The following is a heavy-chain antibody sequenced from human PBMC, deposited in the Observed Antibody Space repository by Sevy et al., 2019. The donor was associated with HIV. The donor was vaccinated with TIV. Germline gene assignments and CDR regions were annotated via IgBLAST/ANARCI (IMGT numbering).Heavy chain of an antibody. D-gene: IGHD6-19*01. CDR1: GFTFSSYA. CDR3: ATAAGIAVAGTLGAFDI. CDR2: ISYDGSNK. Sequence: GGSLRLSCAASGFTFSSYAMHWVRQAPGKGLEWVAVISYDGSNKYYADSVKGRFTISRDNSKNTRYLQMNSLRAEDTAVYYCATAAGIAVAGTLGAFDIWGQGTMVTVSS. J-gene: IGHJ3*02. V-gene: IGHV3-30-3*01.